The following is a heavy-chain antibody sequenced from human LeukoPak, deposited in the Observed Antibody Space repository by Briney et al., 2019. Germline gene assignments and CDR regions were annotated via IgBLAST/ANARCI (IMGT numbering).Heavy chain of an antibody. V-gene: IGHV5-51*01. Sequence: GESLKISCKGSGYSFTSYWIGWVRQMPGKGLEWMGNIYPGDSDTRYSPSFQGQVTISADQSLSTAYLQWGSLKASDTAMYYCARLGVVGYCSGGSCYNPGAFDIWGQGTMVTVSS. J-gene: IGHJ3*02. CDR1: GYSFTSYW. CDR2: IYPGDSDT. D-gene: IGHD2-15*01. CDR3: ARLGVVGYCSGGSCYNPGAFDI.